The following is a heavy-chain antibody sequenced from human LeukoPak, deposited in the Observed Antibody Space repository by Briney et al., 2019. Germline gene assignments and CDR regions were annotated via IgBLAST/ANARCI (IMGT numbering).Heavy chain of an antibody. CDR1: GFTFSSYE. D-gene: IGHD2/OR15-2a*01. CDR3: AKSGILQGYYFYYMDV. Sequence: PGGSLRLSCAASGFTFSSYEMNWVRQAPGKGLEWVSSLNGGGGTTYYADSVKGRFTISRDNSKNTLYLQMNSPRPEDTALYYCAKSGILQGYYFYYMDVWGKGTTVTIAS. V-gene: IGHV3-23*01. CDR2: LNGGGGTT. J-gene: IGHJ6*03.